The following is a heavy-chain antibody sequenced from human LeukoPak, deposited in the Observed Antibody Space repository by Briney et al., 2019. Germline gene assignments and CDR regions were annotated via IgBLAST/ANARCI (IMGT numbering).Heavy chain of an antibody. CDR2: ISAYNGNT. V-gene: IGHV1-18*01. Sequence: GASVKVSCKASGYTFTSYGISWVRQAPGQGLEWMGWISAYNGNTNYAQKLQGRVTMTTDTSTSTAYMELRSLRSDDTAVYYCARHRPHSYGWGSYPNYWGQGPLVTVSS. CDR1: GYTFTSYG. J-gene: IGHJ4*02. CDR3: ARHRPHSYGWGSYPNY. D-gene: IGHD3-10*01.